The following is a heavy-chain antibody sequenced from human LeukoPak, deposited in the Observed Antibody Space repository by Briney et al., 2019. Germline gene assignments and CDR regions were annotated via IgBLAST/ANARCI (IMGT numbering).Heavy chain of an antibody. D-gene: IGHD2-2*01. CDR2: ISPDGTSK. CDR1: GFTFRSYW. CDR3: ARVVPAAKYYYYYMDV. Sequence: QPGGSLRLSCAASGFTFRSYWMHWVRQAPGKGLVWVSRISPDGTSKSYADSVKGRFTISRDNAKNTLSLQMNSLRAEDTAVYYCARVVPAAKYYYYYMDVWGKGTTVTISS. J-gene: IGHJ6*03. V-gene: IGHV3-74*01.